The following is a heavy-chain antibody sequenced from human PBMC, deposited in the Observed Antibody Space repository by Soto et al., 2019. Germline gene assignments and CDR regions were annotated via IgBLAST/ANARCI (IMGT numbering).Heavy chain of an antibody. CDR1: GFTFSSYW. V-gene: IGHV3-7*01. J-gene: IGHJ4*02. D-gene: IGHD3-10*01. CDR2: IKQDGSEK. Sequence: GGSLRLSCAASGFTFSSYWMSWVRQAPGKGLEWVANIKQDGSEKYYVDSVKGRFTISRDNAKNSLYLQMNSLRAEDTAVYYCAREGYGSGSYEGYWGQGTLVTVSS. CDR3: AREGYGSGSYEGY.